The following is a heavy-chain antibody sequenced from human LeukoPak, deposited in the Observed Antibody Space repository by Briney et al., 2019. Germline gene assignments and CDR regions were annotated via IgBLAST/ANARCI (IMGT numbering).Heavy chain of an antibody. V-gene: IGHV3-74*01. J-gene: IGHJ4*02. CDR3: ARTVPGYFFDS. CDR2: INTDGSST. CDR1: GFTFSSYW. Sequence: GGSLRLFCAASGFTFSSYWMHWVRQAPGVGLVWVSRINTDGSSTSYADSVKGLFTISRDSAKNTLYLQMNSLRAEDTAVYYCARTVPGYFFDSWGQGTLVTVSS. D-gene: IGHD3-10*01.